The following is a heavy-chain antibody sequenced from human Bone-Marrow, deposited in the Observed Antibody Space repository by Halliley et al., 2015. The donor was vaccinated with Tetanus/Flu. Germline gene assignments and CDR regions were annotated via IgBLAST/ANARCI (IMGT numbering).Heavy chain of an antibody. D-gene: IGHD5-12*01. CDR2: GRRA. Sequence: GRRAYYADSVAGRFTISRDNSNNTLSLRMHSLRVEDTALYYCVKDSWLETTIYYYGMDVWGRGTTVTVSS. CDR3: VKDSWLETTIYYYGMDV. J-gene: IGHJ6*02. V-gene: IGHV3-23*01.